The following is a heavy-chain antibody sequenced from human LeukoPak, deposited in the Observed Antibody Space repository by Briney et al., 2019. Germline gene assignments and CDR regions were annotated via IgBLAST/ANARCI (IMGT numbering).Heavy chain of an antibody. CDR2: IKQDGSEK. CDR1: GFTFSSYW. V-gene: IGHV3-7*01. Sequence: GGSLRLSCVASGFTFSSYWMSWVRQAPGKGLEWVANIKQDGSEKHYVDSVKGRFTISRDNAKNLLYLQMNSLRAEDTAVYYCARIITMIVVAPFDYWGQGTLVTVSS. D-gene: IGHD3-22*01. CDR3: ARIITMIVVAPFDY. J-gene: IGHJ4*02.